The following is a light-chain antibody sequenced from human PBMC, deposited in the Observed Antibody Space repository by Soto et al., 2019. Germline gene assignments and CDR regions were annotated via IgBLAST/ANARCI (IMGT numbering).Light chain of an antibody. CDR3: QQTYTTPLT. CDR2: AAS. J-gene: IGKJ4*01. Sequence: DIQMTQSPSSLLASVGDRVTITCRASQSISTYVNWYHQKPGKAPKLLIHAASTLQTGVPSRFSGSASGTDFTLTISSLQPEDFATYYCQQTYTTPLTFGGGTRVEIK. V-gene: IGKV1-39*01. CDR1: QSISTY.